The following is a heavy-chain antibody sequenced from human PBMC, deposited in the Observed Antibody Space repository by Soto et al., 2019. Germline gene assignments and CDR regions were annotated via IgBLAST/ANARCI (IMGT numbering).Heavy chain of an antibody. CDR3: ARDPYYSDISGPGWFDP. J-gene: IGHJ5*02. D-gene: IGHD3-22*01. Sequence: QVQLVQSGAEVKKPGASVKVSCKASGYTFTSYGISWVRQAPGQGLEWMGWITAYNGNTNYAQELQGRVTMTTDTSTGTAYMELRSLRSDDTAVYYCARDPYYSDISGPGWFDPWGQGTLVTASS. CDR1: GYTFTSYG. V-gene: IGHV1-18*01. CDR2: ITAYNGNT.